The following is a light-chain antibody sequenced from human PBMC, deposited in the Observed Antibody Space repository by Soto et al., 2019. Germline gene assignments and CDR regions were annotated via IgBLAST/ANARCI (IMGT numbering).Light chain of an antibody. V-gene: IGLV2-8*01. CDR1: SSDVGGYHY. CDR2: EVT. Sequence: QSALTQPPSASGSPGQSVPISCTGTSSDVGGYHYVSWYQQYPGRAPKLMIYEVTKRPSGVPDRFSGSKSGNTASLTVSGLQAEDEADYYCSSYAASNNFYFVFGGGTKLTVL. CDR3: SSYAASNNFYFV. J-gene: IGLJ3*02.